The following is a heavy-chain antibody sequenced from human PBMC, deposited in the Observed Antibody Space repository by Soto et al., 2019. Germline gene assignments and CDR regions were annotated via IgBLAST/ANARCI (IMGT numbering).Heavy chain of an antibody. V-gene: IGHV3-30*18. CDR3: AKDLSGSYTPGY. D-gene: IGHD1-26*01. CDR2: ISYDGSNK. Sequence: PGGSLRLSCAASGFTFSSYGIHWVRQAPGKGLEWVAVISYDGSNKYYADSVKGRFTISRDNSKNTLYLQMNSLRAEDTAVYYCAKDLSGSYTPGYWGQGTLVTVSS. J-gene: IGHJ4*02. CDR1: GFTFSSYG.